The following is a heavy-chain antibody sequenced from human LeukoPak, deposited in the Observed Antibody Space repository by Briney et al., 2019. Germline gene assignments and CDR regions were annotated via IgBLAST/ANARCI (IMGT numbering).Heavy chain of an antibody. CDR2: IYNSVST. CDR3: ARVVRWLQLGASDI. Sequence: SETLSLTCTVSGGYISTYYWSWIRQPAGKGLECIGYIYNSVSTNYNPSLRSRVTISIDTSKNQFSLKLSSVTAADTAVYYCARVVRWLQLGASDIWGQGTMVTVSS. V-gene: IGHV4-59*01. CDR1: GGYISTYY. J-gene: IGHJ3*02. D-gene: IGHD5-24*01.